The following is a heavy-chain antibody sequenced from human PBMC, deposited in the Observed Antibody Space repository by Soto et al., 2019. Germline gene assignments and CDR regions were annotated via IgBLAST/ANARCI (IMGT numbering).Heavy chain of an antibody. CDR3: ARDRVVVAATAYSFDF. Sequence: SVKVSCKASGGTFSSYAISWVRQAPGQGLEWMGGIIPIFGTANYAQKFQGRVTITADESTSTAYMELSSLRSEDTAVYYCARDRVVVAATAYSFDFWGQGTLVTVSS. CDR2: IIPIFGTA. J-gene: IGHJ4*02. D-gene: IGHD2-15*01. CDR1: GGTFSSYA. V-gene: IGHV1-69*13.